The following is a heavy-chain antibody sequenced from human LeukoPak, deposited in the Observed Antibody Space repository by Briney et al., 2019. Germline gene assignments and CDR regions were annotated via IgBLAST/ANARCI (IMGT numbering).Heavy chain of an antibody. D-gene: IGHD2-2*02. CDR3: ARRVVPAAIGETYYYYCMDV. J-gene: IGHJ6*02. Sequence: SETLSLTCAVYGGSFSGYYWSWIRQPPGKGLEWVGELNHRGSTNYNPSLESRVTISVDTCKNQFSLKLRSATAADTAVYYCARRVVPAAIGETYYYYCMDVWGQGTTVTVSS. CDR2: LNHRGST. CDR1: GGSFSGYY. V-gene: IGHV4-34*01.